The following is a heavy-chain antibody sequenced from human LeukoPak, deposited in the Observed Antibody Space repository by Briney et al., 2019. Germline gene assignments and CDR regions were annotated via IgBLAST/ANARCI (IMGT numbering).Heavy chain of an antibody. J-gene: IGHJ5*02. Sequence: SETLSLTCTVSGGSISSDYWSWIRQPPGKGLECIGYISYSGSTNSNPSLKSRVTISIDTSKNQFSLKLSSVTAADTAVYYCARHVIRMGYCSSTSCRRLWFDPWGQGTLVTVSS. D-gene: IGHD2-2*01. CDR1: GGSISSDY. CDR2: ISYSGST. CDR3: ARHVIRMGYCSSTSCRRLWFDP. V-gene: IGHV4-59*08.